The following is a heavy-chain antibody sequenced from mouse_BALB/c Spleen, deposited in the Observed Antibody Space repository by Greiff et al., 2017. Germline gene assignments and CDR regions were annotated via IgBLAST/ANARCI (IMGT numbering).Heavy chain of an antibody. CDR1: GFTFSSYA. J-gene: IGHJ2*01. Sequence: DVMLVESGGGLVKPGGSLKLSCAASGFTFSSYAMSWVRQTPEKRLEWVASISSGGSTYYPDSVKGRFTISRDNARNILYLQMSSLRSEDTAMYYCARGGYWDFDYWGQGTTLTVSS. D-gene: IGHD2-3*01. CDR2: ISSGGST. V-gene: IGHV5-6-5*01. CDR3: ARGGYWDFDY.